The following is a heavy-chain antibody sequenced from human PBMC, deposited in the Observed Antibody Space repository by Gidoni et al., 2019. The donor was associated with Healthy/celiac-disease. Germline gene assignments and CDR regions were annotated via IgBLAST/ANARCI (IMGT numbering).Heavy chain of an antibody. V-gene: IGHV3-21*01. CDR1: AFTFSSYS. J-gene: IGHJ4*02. Sequence: EVQLVESGGGLVKPGGSLRLSCAASAFTFSSYSMNWVRQAPGKGLEWVSSISSSSSYIYYADSVKGRFTISRDNAKNSLYLQMNSLRAEDTAVYYCARGRGLRFLEWLLYLFDYWGQGTLVTVSS. D-gene: IGHD3-3*01. CDR2: ISSSSSYI. CDR3: ARGRGLRFLEWLLYLFDY.